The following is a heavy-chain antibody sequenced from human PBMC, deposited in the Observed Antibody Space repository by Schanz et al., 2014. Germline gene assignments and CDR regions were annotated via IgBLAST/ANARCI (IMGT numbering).Heavy chain of an antibody. D-gene: IGHD5-12*01. CDR2: INSRSNFI. CDR3: AGAVATIRADSFDI. Sequence: EVQLVESGGGLVKPGGSLRLSCTASRIIFGTYSMNWIRQTPKGLEWVSSINSRSNFIYYADSVKGRFTIYRYNAKNSLYLKMNSLRAEDTAVYYCAGAVATIRADSFDIWGQGTMVAVSS. J-gene: IGHJ3*02. V-gene: IGHV3-21*01. CDR1: RIIFGTYS.